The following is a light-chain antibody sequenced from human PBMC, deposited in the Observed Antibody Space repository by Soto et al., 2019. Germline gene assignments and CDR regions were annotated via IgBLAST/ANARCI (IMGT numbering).Light chain of an antibody. V-gene: IGLV1-44*01. CDR2: SNN. J-gene: IGLJ2*01. CDR1: SSNIGSNT. CDR3: SAWDDSLNGPV. Sequence: QSVLTQPPSASGTPGQRVTISCSGSSSNIGSNTVNWYQQLPGTAPKLLIYSNNKPPSGVPDRFSGSKSGTSASLAISGRQSADEADYYCSAWDDSLNGPVFGGGTKVTVL.